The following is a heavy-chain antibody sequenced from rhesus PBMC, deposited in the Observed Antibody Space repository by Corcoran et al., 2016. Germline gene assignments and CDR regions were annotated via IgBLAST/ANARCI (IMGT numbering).Heavy chain of an antibody. D-gene: IGHD4-4*01. CDR1: GTSLIIYC. V-gene: IGHV4-80*01. J-gene: IGHJ4*01. CDR2: IFGNSVTS. CDR3: ARSGYGSGGVY. Sequence: QVQLQESCPGLVKPSATLSLTCAVSGTSLIIYCWRCIRPLPGKGLEGIGEIFGNSVTSTHNPSLKWRGIISKDASKNRFSLKLSSVTAADTAVYYCARSGYGSGGVYWGQGILVTVSS.